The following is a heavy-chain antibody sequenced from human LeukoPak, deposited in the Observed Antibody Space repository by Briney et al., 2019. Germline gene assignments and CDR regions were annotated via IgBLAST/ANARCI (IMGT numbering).Heavy chain of an antibody. J-gene: IGHJ4*02. Sequence: ASVKVSCKASGYTFTSYYMHWVRQAPGQGLVWMGIINPSGGSTSYAQKFTGRVTMTRDTATSTVYMGLSSLISGDTAVYYCASERHEDIVVVSKHKPAYEMPCGYWGQGTLVTVSS. CDR3: ASERHEDIVVVSKHKPAYEMPCGY. D-gene: IGHD2-2*01. V-gene: IGHV1-46*01. CDR1: GYTFTSYY. CDR2: INPSGGST.